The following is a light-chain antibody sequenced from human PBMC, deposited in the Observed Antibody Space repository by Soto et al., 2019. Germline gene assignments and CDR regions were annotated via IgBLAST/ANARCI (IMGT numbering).Light chain of an antibody. V-gene: IGKV4-1*01. Sequence: DIVMTQSPDSLAVSLGERATINCKSSQSVLYSSNNENYLAWYQQKPGQPPKLLIYWASTRESGVPDRFSGSGSGTDFTLTISSLQAEDVEVYYCQQYYTTHQKFGQGTKADIX. CDR1: QSVLYSSNNENY. J-gene: IGKJ1*01. CDR3: QQYYTTHQK. CDR2: WAS.